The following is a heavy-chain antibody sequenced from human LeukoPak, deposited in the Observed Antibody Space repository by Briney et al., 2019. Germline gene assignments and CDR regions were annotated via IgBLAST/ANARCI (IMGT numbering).Heavy chain of an antibody. CDR3: VSFYETY. Sequence: PGGSLRLSCAASGFTFSNYWISWVRQAAGKGLEWVANIQEDGSGKYYVDSVRGRFTISRDNAKNTVYLQMNNLRAEDTAVYYCVSFYETYWGRGTLVTVSS. CDR1: GFTFSNYW. D-gene: IGHD2-2*01. CDR2: IQEDGSGK. J-gene: IGHJ4*02. V-gene: IGHV3-7*01.